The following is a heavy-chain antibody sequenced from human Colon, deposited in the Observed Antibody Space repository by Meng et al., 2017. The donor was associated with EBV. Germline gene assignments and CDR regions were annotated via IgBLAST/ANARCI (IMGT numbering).Heavy chain of an antibody. Sequence: QGRLGQMGSKLKKPGASVKVSCKASGYTVINYAINWVRQAPGQGLEWMGWINTHTGNPTYGQGFTGRFVLSSDTSVSTANLQISSLKAEDTAVYYCARGGPYPDSSGFHWYFDLWGRGTLVTVSS. D-gene: IGHD3-22*01. J-gene: IGHJ2*01. CDR3: ARGGPYPDSSGFHWYFDL. CDR1: GYTVINYA. CDR2: INTHTGNP. V-gene: IGHV7-4-1*02.